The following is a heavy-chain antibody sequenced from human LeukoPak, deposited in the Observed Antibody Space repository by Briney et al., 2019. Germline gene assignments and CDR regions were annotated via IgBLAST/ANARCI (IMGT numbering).Heavy chain of an antibody. CDR3: ARPNRPSYGDPTWDY. V-gene: IGHV3-7*01. J-gene: IGHJ4*02. Sequence: GGSLRLSCAASGFTFSSYWMSWVRQAPGKGLEWVANIKQDGSEKYYVDSVEGRFTISRDNAKNSLYLQMNSLRAEDTAVYYCARPNRPSYGDPTWDYWGQGTLVTVSS. CDR2: IKQDGSEK. D-gene: IGHD4-17*01. CDR1: GFTFSSYW.